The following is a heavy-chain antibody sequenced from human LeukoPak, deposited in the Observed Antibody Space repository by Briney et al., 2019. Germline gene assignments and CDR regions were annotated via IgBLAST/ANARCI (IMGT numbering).Heavy chain of an antibody. Sequence: SETLSLTCTVSGGSISSYYWSWIRQPPGKGLEWIGYIYYGGSTNYNPSLKSRVTISVDTSKNQFSLKLSSVTAADTAVYYCARDPGGYDYVWGSYRYRSNWFDPWGQGTLVTVSS. CDR2: IYYGGST. V-gene: IGHV4-59*01. J-gene: IGHJ5*02. D-gene: IGHD3-16*02. CDR3: ARDPGGYDYVWGSYRYRSNWFDP. CDR1: GGSISSYY.